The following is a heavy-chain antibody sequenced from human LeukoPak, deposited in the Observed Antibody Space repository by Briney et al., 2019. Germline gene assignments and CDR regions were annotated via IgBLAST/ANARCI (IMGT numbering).Heavy chain of an antibody. J-gene: IGHJ6*03. CDR1: GFTFSAYW. D-gene: IGHD1-14*01. CDR3: ASNRAGYYYYYMDV. Sequence: PGGSLRLSXTTSGFTFSAYWMTWVRQAPGKGLEWVANIKEDGIEKYYVDSVKGRFTISRDNAKNSLYLQMNSLRAEDTAVYYCASNRAGYYYYYMDVWGKGTTVTVSS. V-gene: IGHV3-7*01. CDR2: IKEDGIEK.